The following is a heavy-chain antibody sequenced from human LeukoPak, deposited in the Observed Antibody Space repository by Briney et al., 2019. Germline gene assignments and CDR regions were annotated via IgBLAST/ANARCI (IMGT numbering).Heavy chain of an antibody. V-gene: IGHV1-69*13. CDR2: IIPIFGTA. CDR3: ARDPLAITMVRGVIITRVHYYGMDV. Sequence: ASVKVSCKASGGTFSSYAISWVRQAPGQGLEWMGGIIPIFGTANYAQKLQGRVTITADESTSTAYMELSSLRSEDTAVYYCARDPLAITMVRGVIITRVHYYGMDVWGQGTTVTVSS. D-gene: IGHD3-10*01. CDR1: GGTFSSYA. J-gene: IGHJ6*02.